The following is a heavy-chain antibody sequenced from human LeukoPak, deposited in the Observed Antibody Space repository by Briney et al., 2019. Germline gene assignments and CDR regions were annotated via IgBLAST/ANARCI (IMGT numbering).Heavy chain of an antibody. Sequence: GGSLRLSCAASGFTFSSYSMNWVRQAPGKGLEWVSSISSSSYIYYADSVKGRFTISRDNAKNSLYLQMNSLRAEDTAVYYCARVYLDYYDSSGYYPSYFDYWGQGTLVTVSS. CDR2: ISSSSYI. V-gene: IGHV3-21*01. CDR1: GFTFSSYS. J-gene: IGHJ4*02. D-gene: IGHD3-22*01. CDR3: ARVYLDYYDSSGYYPSYFDY.